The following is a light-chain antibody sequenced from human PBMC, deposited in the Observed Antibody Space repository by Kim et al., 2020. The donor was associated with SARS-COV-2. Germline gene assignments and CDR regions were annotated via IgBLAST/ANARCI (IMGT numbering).Light chain of an antibody. CDR2: RNN. J-gene: IGLJ2*01. CDR3: AAWDDSLSGPVV. CDR1: SSNIGSNY. Sequence: ELTQPPSASGTLGQRVTISCSGSSSNIGSNYVYWYQQLPGTAPKLLIYRNNQRPSGVPDRFSGSKSGTSASLAISGLRSEDEADYYCAAWDDSLSGPVVFGGGTQLTVL. V-gene: IGLV1-47*01.